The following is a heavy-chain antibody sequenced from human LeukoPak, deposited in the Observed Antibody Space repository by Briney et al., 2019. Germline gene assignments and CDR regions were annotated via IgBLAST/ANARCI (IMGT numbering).Heavy chain of an antibody. CDR2: IYTSGST. J-gene: IGHJ4*02. V-gene: IGHV4-4*07. CDR3: ARDNIVVVPAATRQPGRYFDY. Sequence: SETLSLTCTVSSGSISSYYWSWIRQPAGKGLEWIGRIYTSGSTNYNPSLKSRVTMSVDTSKNQFSLKLSSVTAADTAVYYCARDNIVVVPAATRQPGRYFDYWGQGTLVTVSS. D-gene: IGHD2-2*01. CDR1: SGSISSYY.